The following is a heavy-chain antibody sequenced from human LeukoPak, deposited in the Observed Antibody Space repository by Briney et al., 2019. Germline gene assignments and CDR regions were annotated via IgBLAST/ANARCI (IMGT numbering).Heavy chain of an antibody. J-gene: IGHJ5*02. Sequence: SSETLSLTCTVSGGSISSYYWSWIRQPPGKGLEWIGYIYYSGSTNYNPSLKSRVTISVDTSKNQFSLKLSSVTAADPAVYYCARQYYQADLGLKFDPWGQGTLVTVSS. CDR2: IYYSGST. D-gene: IGHD2-2*01. CDR3: ARQYYQADLGLKFDP. CDR1: GGSISSYY. V-gene: IGHV4-59*01.